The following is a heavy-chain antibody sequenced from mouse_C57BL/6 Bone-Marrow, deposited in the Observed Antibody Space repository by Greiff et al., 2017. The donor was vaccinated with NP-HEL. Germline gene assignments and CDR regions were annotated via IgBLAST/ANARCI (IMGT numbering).Heavy chain of an antibody. CDR1: GFTFSSYG. J-gene: IGHJ3*01. V-gene: IGHV5-6*01. Sequence: EVKLMESGGDLVKPGGSLKLSCAASGFTFSSYGMSWVRQTPDKRLEWVATISSGGSYTYYPDSVKGRFTISRDNAKNTLYLQMSSLKSEDTAMYYCARQGSEGFAYWGQGTLVTVSA. D-gene: IGHD3-2*02. CDR3: ARQGSEGFAY. CDR2: ISSGGSYT.